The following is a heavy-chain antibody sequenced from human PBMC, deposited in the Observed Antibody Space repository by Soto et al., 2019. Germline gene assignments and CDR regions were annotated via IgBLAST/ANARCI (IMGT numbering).Heavy chain of an antibody. CDR1: SGYISSSNL. V-gene: IGHV4-4*02. D-gene: IGHD3-3*01. J-gene: IGHJ5*02. Sequence: SETLSLTCAVASGYISSSNLWSWVRQPPGKGLEWIGEIYHSGSTNYNPSLKSRVTISVDKSKNQFSLRLSSVPAADTAVYYCARGYDFWSGYYNWFAPWGQGTLVPVSS. CDR2: IYHSGST. CDR3: ARGYDFWSGYYNWFAP.